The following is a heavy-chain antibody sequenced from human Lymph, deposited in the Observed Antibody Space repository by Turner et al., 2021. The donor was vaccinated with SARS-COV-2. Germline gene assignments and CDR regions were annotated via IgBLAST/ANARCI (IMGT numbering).Heavy chain of an antibody. CDR3: ARGRYSGGGMDV. D-gene: IGHD1-26*01. CDR1: GYIFTSYD. CDR2: MNPNSGNT. J-gene: IGHJ6*02. V-gene: IGHV1-8*02. Sequence: QVQLVQSGAEVKKPGASVKVSCKAPGYIFTSYDINRVRQATGQGLEWMGWMNPNSGNTGYAQKFQGRVTMTRNTSISTAYMELSSLGSEDTAVYYCARGRYSGGGMDVWGQGTTVTVSS.